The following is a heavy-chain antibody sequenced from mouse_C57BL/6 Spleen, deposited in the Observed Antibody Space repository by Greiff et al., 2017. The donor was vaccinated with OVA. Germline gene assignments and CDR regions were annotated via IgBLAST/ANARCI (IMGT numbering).Heavy chain of an antibody. CDR2: IDPSDSYT. V-gene: IGHV1-69*01. CDR1: GYTFTSYW. J-gene: IGHJ2*01. CDR3: ARSHTSRYYFDY. Sequence: QVQLQQPGAELVMPGASVKLSCKASGYTFTSYWMHWVKQRPGQGLEWIGEIDPSDSYTNYNQKFKGKSTLTVDKSSSTAYMQLSSLTSEDSAVYYCARSHTSRYYFDYWGQGTTRTVSS.